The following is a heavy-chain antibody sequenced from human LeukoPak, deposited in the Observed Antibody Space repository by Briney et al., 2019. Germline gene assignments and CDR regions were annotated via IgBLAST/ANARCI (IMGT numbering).Heavy chain of an antibody. CDR1: GFTFSTYG. CDR3: ARWSYYYGSGRLYPGWFDY. Sequence: PGGSLRLSCAASGFTFSTYGMSWVRQAPGKGLEWVSVIYSGGSTYYADSVKGRFTISRDNSKNTLYLQMNSLRAEDTAVYYCARWSYYYGSGRLYPGWFDYWGQGTLVTVSS. D-gene: IGHD3-10*01. J-gene: IGHJ4*02. V-gene: IGHV3-53*01. CDR2: IYSGGST.